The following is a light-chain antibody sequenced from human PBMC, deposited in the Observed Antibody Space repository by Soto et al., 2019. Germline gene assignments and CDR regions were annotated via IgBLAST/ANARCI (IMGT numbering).Light chain of an antibody. CDR2: DAS. Sequence: EIVLTQSPATLSLSPGERATLSCRASQSVSNYLAWYQQRPGQAPRLLIYDASNRATGIPARFSGSGSGTDFTLTISSLELEDFAVYYCQQRSNWPRFTFGQGTKLDIK. V-gene: IGKV3-11*01. CDR3: QQRSNWPRFT. CDR1: QSVSNY. J-gene: IGKJ2*01.